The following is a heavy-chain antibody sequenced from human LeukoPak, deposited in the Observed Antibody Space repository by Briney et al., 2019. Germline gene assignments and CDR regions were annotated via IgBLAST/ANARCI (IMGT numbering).Heavy chain of an antibody. D-gene: IGHD6-13*01. V-gene: IGHV3-23*01. CDR2: ISGSGGST. Sequence: GGSLRLSCAASGFTFSSYAMSWVRQAPGKGLEWVSAISGSGGSTYYADSVKGRFTISRDNSKNTLYLQMNSLRAEDTAVYYCAKDMRIRRQLAAGRFDPWGQGTLVTVSS. J-gene: IGHJ5*02. CDR1: GFTFSSYA. CDR3: AKDMRIRRQLAAGRFDP.